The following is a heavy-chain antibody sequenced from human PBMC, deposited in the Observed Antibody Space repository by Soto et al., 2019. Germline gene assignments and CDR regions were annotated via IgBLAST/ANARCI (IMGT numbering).Heavy chain of an antibody. CDR3: ARLIAAYGTASVWFDP. Sequence: GESLKISCKGSGYIFTSYWISWVRQMPGKGLEWMGRIDPSDSYTNYSPSFQGHVTISADKSISTAYLQWSSLKASDTALYYCARLIAAYGTASVWFDPWGQGTLVTVSS. D-gene: IGHD6-13*01. CDR2: IDPSDSYT. V-gene: IGHV5-10-1*01. CDR1: GYIFTSYW. J-gene: IGHJ5*02.